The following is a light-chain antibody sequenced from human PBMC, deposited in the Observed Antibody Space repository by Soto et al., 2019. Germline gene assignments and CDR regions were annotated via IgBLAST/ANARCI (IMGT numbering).Light chain of an antibody. J-gene: IGLJ1*01. CDR2: EIS. CDR1: SSDVGGYNY. V-gene: IGLV2-14*01. Sequence: QSALTQPASVSGSPGQSITISCTGTSSDVGGYNYVSWYQQHPGKAPKLMIYEISNRPSGVSNRFSGSKSGNTASLTISGLQAEDEADYYCSSYTSSSTPHVFGTGTKVTVL. CDR3: SSYTSSSTPHV.